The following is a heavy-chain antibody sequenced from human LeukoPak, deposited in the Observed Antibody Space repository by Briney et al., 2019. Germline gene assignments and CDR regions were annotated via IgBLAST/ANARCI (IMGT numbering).Heavy chain of an antibody. J-gene: IGHJ4*02. Sequence: GRSLRLSCAASGFTFSSYGMHWVRQAPGKGLEWVAVIWYDGSNKYYADSVKGRFTISRDNSKNTLYLQMNSLRAEDTAVYYCAKGGAQLGNDFWSGYYDNWGQGTLVTVPS. CDR1: GFTFSSYG. CDR3: AKGGAQLGNDFWSGYYDN. V-gene: IGHV3-33*06. CDR2: IWYDGSNK. D-gene: IGHD3-3*01.